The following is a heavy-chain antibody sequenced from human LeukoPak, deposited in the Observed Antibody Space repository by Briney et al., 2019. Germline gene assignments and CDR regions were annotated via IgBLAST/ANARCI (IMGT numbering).Heavy chain of an antibody. D-gene: IGHD3-10*01. J-gene: IGHJ4*02. CDR3: AKGTERYREVSSFDS. CDR1: GFTFRSYW. Sequence: GGSLRLSCAASGFTFRSYWMHWVRQAPGKGLEWVSAISGRGDGTYYADFVKGRFTISRDNSKNTLFLQMNSLRVEDTATYYCAKGTERYREVSSFDSWGRGTLVAVSS. CDR2: ISGRGDGT. V-gene: IGHV3-23*01.